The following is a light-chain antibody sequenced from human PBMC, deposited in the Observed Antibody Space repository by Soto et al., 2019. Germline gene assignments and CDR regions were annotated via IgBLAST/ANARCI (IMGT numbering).Light chain of an antibody. CDR1: NIGNKN. Sequence: SYELTQPPSVSVAPGQTPMITCGGNNIGNKNVHWYQQRPGQAPVLVVDNDCDRPSGIPDRLSASNSQNTATLTISRVEAGDQADFYCQVCDTSSGVPSDPPSDRWVFRGGTKLSVL. CDR3: QVCDTSSGVPSDPPSDRWV. CDR2: NDC. V-gene: IGLV3-21*02. J-gene: IGLJ3*02.